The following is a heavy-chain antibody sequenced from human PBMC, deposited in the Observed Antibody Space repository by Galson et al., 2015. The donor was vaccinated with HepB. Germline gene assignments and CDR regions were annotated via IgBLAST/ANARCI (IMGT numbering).Heavy chain of an antibody. CDR2: IIPILGTA. D-gene: IGHD2-2*01. Sequence: SVKVSCKASGGTFSSYTISWVRQAPGQGLEWMGRIIPILGTANYAQKFQGRVTITADESTSTAYMELSSLRSEDTAVYYCARPRYCSSTSCYRNAFDIWGQGTMVTVSS. J-gene: IGHJ3*02. V-gene: IGHV1-69*08. CDR1: GGTFSSYT. CDR3: ARPRYCSSTSCYRNAFDI.